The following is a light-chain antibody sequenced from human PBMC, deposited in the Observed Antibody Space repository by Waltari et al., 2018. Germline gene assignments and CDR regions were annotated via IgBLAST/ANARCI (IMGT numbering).Light chain of an antibody. Sequence: QSALTQPASVSGTPGQSITISCSGTTSDVGSYDLVSWYQQHPGAAPKLLICEVFKRPPDTSSRFSGAKSGSTASLTISGLQPEDEADDYCCSYAGSITFWVFGGGTKLTVL. J-gene: IGLJ3*02. V-gene: IGLV2-23*02. CDR1: TSDVGSYDL. CDR3: CSYAGSITFWV. CDR2: EVF.